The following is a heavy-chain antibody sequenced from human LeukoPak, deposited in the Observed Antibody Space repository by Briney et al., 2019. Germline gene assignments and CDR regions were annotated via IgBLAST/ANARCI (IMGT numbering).Heavy chain of an antibody. D-gene: IGHD2-15*01. V-gene: IGHV5-51*01. CDR3: ARRGPYTPFDP. J-gene: IGHJ5*02. CDR1: GYSINNYW. CDR2: IYPADSDI. Sequence: GESLKISCKGSGYSINNYWIGWVRQMPGKGLEWMGIIYPADSDIRYSPSFQGQVTISADKSISTAYLQWSSLKASDTAMYYCARRGPYTPFDPWGQGTLVTVSS.